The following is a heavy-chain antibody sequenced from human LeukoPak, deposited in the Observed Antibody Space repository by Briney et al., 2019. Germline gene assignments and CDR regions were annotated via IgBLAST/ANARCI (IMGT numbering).Heavy chain of an antibody. CDR1: GDSVSSNSAA. V-gene: IGHV6-1*01. CDR3: ARDEGDYYDSSGYYPDAFDI. D-gene: IGHD3-22*01. J-gene: IGHJ3*02. CDR2: TYYRSKWYN. Sequence: SQTLSLTCAISGDSVSSNSAAWNWIRQSPSRGLEWLGSTYYRSKWYNDYAVSVKSRITINPDTSKNQFSLQLNSVTPEDTAVYYCARDEGDYYDSSGYYPDAFDIWGQGTMVTVSS.